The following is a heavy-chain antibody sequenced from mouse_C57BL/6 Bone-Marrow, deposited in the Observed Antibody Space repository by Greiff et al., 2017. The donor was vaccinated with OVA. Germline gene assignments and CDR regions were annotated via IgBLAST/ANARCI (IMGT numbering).Heavy chain of an antibody. CDR2: IYPGGGYT. CDR1: GYTFTNYW. CDR3: ARQTVLYQYAMDY. Sequence: VQLQQSGAELVRPGTSVQMSCKASGYTFTNYWIGWAKQRPGHGLEWIGDIYPGGGYTNYNEKFKGKATLTADKSSSTAYMQFSSLTSEDSAIYYCARQTVLYQYAMDYWGQGTSVTVSS. V-gene: IGHV1-63*01. J-gene: IGHJ4*01. D-gene: IGHD2-12*01.